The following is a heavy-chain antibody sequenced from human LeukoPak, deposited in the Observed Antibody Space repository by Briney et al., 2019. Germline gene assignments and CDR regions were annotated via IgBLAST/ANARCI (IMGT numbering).Heavy chain of an antibody. CDR3: ARSDIVVVPAAKYYYYMDV. J-gene: IGHJ6*03. V-gene: IGHV4-4*09. D-gene: IGHD2-2*01. Sequence: TSETLSLTCTVSAGSISSYYWSWIRHPPGKGLEWIGYIYTSGSTNYNPSLKSRVTISVDTSKNQFSLKLSSVTAADTAVYYCARSDIVVVPAAKYYYYMDVWGKGTTVTVSS. CDR2: IYTSGST. CDR1: AGSISSYY.